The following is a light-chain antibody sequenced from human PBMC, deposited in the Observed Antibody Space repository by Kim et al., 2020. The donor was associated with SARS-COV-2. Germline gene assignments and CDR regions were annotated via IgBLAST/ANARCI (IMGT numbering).Light chain of an antibody. Sequence: SAAVGDRVTITCRASQSISSWLAWYQQKPGKAPKVLIYKASSLESAVPSRFSGSGSGTEFTLTINSLQPDDFATYYCQQYATYVTFGPGTKVDIK. J-gene: IGKJ3*01. CDR3: QQYATYVT. CDR2: KAS. CDR1: QSISSW. V-gene: IGKV1-5*03.